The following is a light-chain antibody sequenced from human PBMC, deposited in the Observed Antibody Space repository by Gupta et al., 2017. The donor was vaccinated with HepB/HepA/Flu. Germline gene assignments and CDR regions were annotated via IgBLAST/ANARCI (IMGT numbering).Light chain of an antibody. CDR2: RNN. CDR1: SSNIGSYY. J-gene: IGLJ3*02. CDR3: AEWDDNLEGV. Sequence: QSVLTQPPSVSGTPGQSVTISCSGSSSNIGSYYVYWYQQLPGTAPKLLIYRNNERPSGVPDRFSGSKSGTSASLAISGLRPEDEADYYCAEWDDNLEGVIGGGTRLTVL. V-gene: IGLV1-47*01.